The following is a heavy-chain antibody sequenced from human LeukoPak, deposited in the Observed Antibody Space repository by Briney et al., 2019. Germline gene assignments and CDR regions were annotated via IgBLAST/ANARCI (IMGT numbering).Heavy chain of an antibody. CDR1: GFTFSGYA. D-gene: IGHD1-14*01. Sequence: GGSLRLSCAASGFTFSGYAMSWVRQAPGKGLEWVSAISGSGGSTYYADSVKGRFTISRDNSKNTLYLQMNSLRAEDTAVYYCAKGLTRGGGFDYWGQGTLVTVSS. CDR3: AKGLTRGGGFDY. J-gene: IGHJ4*02. V-gene: IGHV3-23*01. CDR2: ISGSGGST.